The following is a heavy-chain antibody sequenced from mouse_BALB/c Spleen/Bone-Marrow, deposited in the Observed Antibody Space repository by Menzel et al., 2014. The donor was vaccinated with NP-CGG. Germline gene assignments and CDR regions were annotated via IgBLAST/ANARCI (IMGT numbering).Heavy chain of an antibody. CDR1: GYTFSNYW. CDR2: IYPGDGDT. V-gene: IGHV1-80*01. D-gene: IGHD1-1*01. Sequence: VQRVESGAELVRPGSSVKISCKASGYTFSNYWMNWMKQRPGQGLEWIGQIYPGDGDTNYIGKFTGKATLTADKSSSTAYMQLSSPTSEDSAVYFCASRGDYSYAMDYWGQGTSVTVSS. J-gene: IGHJ4*01. CDR3: ASRGDYSYAMDY.